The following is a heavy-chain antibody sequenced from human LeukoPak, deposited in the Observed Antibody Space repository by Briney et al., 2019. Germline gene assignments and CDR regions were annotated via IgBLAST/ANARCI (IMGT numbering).Heavy chain of an antibody. CDR1: GFTFSSYG. J-gene: IGHJ4*02. V-gene: IGHV3-23*01. Sequence: GGTLRLSCAASGFTFSSYGMGWVRQAPGKGLEWVSAISGSGGSTYYADSVKGRFTISRDNSKNTLYLQMNSLRAEDTAVYYCAKIRYDSSGYAPWYFDYWGQGTLVTVSS. CDR2: ISGSGGST. D-gene: IGHD3-22*01. CDR3: AKIRYDSSGYAPWYFDY.